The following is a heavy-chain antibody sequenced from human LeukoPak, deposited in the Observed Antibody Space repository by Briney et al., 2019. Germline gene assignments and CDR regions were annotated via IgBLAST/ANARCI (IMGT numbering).Heavy chain of an antibody. J-gene: IGHJ4*02. Sequence: GGSLRLSCVASEFILSSYSMNWVRQAPGKGLEWVSYISSSSSTIYYADSVKGRFTISRDNSKNSLYLQMNSLRAEDTAVYYCVRDFHVRYYDTGAYSYWGRGTLVTVSS. V-gene: IGHV3-48*01. CDR2: ISSSSSTI. D-gene: IGHD3-22*01. CDR3: VRDFHVRYYDTGAYSY. CDR1: EFILSSYS.